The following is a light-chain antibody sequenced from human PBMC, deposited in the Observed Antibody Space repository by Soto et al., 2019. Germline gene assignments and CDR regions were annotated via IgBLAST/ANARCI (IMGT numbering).Light chain of an antibody. Sequence: QVNHSTDYLSASVEERVIITCRASQSISNHLNWYQQKPGKAPKLLIYAASSVQSGVPSRFSGSGSGTDFTLTISSLQPEDFATYYCQQSYSLRTLGQGTKVDIK. CDR1: QSISNH. V-gene: IGKV1-39*01. J-gene: IGKJ1*01. CDR2: AAS. CDR3: QQSYSLRT.